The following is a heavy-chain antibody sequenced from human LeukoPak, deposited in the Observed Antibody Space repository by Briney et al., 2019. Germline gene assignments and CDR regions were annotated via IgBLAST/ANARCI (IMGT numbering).Heavy chain of an antibody. Sequence: GASVKVSCKASGYTFTSYGISWVRQAPGQGLEWMGWISAYNGNTNYAQKLQGRVTMTTDTSISTAYMELSSLRSEDTAVYYCARGRITDFSSRMRITIFGNWFDPWGQGTLVTVSS. CDR1: GYTFTSYG. V-gene: IGHV1-18*01. J-gene: IGHJ5*02. CDR3: ARGRITDFSSRMRITIFGNWFDP. D-gene: IGHD3-9*01. CDR2: ISAYNGNT.